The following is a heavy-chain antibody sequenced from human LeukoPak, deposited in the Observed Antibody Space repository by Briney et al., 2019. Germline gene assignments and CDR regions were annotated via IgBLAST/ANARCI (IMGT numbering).Heavy chain of an antibody. V-gene: IGHV4-39*07. CDR3: ASIAAAGTGRFDP. CDR2: IYYTGST. D-gene: IGHD6-13*01. Sequence: SETLSLTCTVSGGSISSSFYYWGWIRQPPGRGLDWIGTIYYTGSTYYNPSLKSRVTISIDTSKSQFSLRLNSVTAADTAVYYCASIAAAGTGRFDPWGQGTLVTVSS. J-gene: IGHJ5*02. CDR1: GGSISSSFYY.